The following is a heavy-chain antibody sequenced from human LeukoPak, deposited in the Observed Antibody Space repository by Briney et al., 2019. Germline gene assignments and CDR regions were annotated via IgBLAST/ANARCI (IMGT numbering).Heavy chain of an antibody. J-gene: IGHJ4*02. CDR3: ARDLDFWAELDY. CDR1: GLTFSSHG. CDR2: IRYDGSKK. D-gene: IGHD3-3*01. V-gene: IGHV3-30*02. Sequence: GRSLRLSCAASGLTFSSHGMLWVRQAPGKGLEWVAFIRYDGSKKYDADSVKGRFTISRDNSKNTLYLQMNSLRAEGTAVYYCARDLDFWAELDYWGQGTLVTVSS.